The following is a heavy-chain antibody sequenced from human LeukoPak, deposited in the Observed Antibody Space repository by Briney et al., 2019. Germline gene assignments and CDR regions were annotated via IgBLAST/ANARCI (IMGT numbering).Heavy chain of an antibody. CDR1: GFTFSSYA. D-gene: IGHD3-3*02. Sequence: GRSLRLSCAASGFTFSSYAMHWVRQAPGKGLEWVAVISYDGSNKYYADSVRGRFTISRDNSRNTLYLQMNSLRAEDTAVYYCARSPQHLWSGSRFDPWGQGTLVTVSS. CDR3: ARSPQHLWSGSRFDP. J-gene: IGHJ5*02. CDR2: ISYDGSNK. V-gene: IGHV3-30-3*01.